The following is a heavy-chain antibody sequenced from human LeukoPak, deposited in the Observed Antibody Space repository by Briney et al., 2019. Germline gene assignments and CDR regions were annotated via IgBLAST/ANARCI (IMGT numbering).Heavy chain of an antibody. CDR2: VDYSGRT. CDR3: AGDRKYYYDSSGHYYVDY. D-gene: IGHD3-22*01. CDR1: GVSTNTYYY. V-gene: IGHV4-59*12. J-gene: IGHJ4*02. Sequence: SETLSLTCTVSGVSTNTYYYWSWIRQPPGKGLEWIGYVDYSGRTKYSPSLKSRVTISVDTSKYQFSLEVSSVTAADTAVYYCAGDRKYYYDSSGHYYVDYWGQGTLVTVSS.